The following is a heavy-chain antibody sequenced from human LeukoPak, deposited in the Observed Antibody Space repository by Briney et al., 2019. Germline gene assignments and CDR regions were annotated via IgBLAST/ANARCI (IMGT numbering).Heavy chain of an antibody. J-gene: IGHJ4*02. V-gene: IGHV1-8*01. CDR1: GYTFTSYD. CDR3: ARMQSSSWPLFDY. CDR2: MNPNSGNT. D-gene: IGHD6-13*01. Sequence: ASVKVSCKASGYTFTSYDINWVRQATGQGLEWMGWMNPNSGNTGYAQKFQGRVAMTRNTSISTAYMELSSLRSEDTAVYYCARMQSSSWPLFDYWGQGTLVTVSS.